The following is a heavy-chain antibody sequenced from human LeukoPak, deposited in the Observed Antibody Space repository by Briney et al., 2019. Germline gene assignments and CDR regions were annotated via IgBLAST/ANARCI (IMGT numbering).Heavy chain of an antibody. CDR3: ARRAPFSNWFDP. V-gene: IGHV4-31*03. D-gene: IGHD2-2*01. CDR2: IYFSGST. Sequence: SQTLSLTCTVSGASITNDDYYWSWIRQHPGKRLEWIGYIYFSGSTYYNPTLKSRASVSVDTSKSQFSLRLTSVTAADTAVYYCARRAPFSNWFDPWGQGTLVIVSS. CDR1: GASITNDDYY. J-gene: IGHJ5*02.